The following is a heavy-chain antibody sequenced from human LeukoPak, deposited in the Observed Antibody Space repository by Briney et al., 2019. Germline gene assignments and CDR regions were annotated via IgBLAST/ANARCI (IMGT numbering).Heavy chain of an antibody. Sequence: GGSLRLSCAASGFTFSSYGMHWVRQAPGKGLEWVAVIWYDGSNKYYADSVKGRFTISRDNSKNTLYLQMNSLRAEDTAAYYCARRDYDSSGYYYMDVWGKGTTVTVSS. CDR1: GFTFSSYG. J-gene: IGHJ6*03. V-gene: IGHV3-33*01. CDR2: IWYDGSNK. D-gene: IGHD3-22*01. CDR3: ARRDYDSSGYYYMDV.